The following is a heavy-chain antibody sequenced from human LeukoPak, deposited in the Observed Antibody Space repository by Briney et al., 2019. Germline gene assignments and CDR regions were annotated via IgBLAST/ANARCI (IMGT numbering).Heavy chain of an antibody. J-gene: IGHJ2*01. D-gene: IGHD2-21*01. CDR2: IYYSGST. V-gene: IGHV4-59*11. CDR1: GGSISSHY. CDR3: ARVHKGQNWYFDL. Sequence: SETLSLTCTVSGGSISSHYWSWIRQPPGKGLEWIGYIYYSGSTNYNPSLKSRVTISVDTSKNQFSLKLSSVTAADTAVYYCARVHKGQNWYFDLWGRGTLVTVSS.